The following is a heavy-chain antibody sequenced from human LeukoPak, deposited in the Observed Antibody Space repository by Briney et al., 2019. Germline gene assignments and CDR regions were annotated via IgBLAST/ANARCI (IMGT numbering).Heavy chain of an antibody. CDR2: IYYSGST. J-gene: IGHJ4*02. V-gene: IGHV4-30-4*01. CDR1: GGSISSGDYY. CDR3: SGESSYFDY. D-gene: IGHD3-16*02. Sequence: PSETLSLTCTVSGGSISSGDYYWSWVRQPPGMGLEWIGYIYYSGSTYYNPSLKSRVTISVDTSKNQFSLKLSSVTATDTAVYYCSGESSYFDYWGQGTLVTVSS.